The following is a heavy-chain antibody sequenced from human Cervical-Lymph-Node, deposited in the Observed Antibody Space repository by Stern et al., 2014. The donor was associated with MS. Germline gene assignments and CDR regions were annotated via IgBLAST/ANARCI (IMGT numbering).Heavy chain of an antibody. V-gene: IGHV4-31*01. CDR3: ARIRGYSYGDWFDP. D-gene: IGHD5-18*01. J-gene: IGHJ5*02. CDR1: GGSISRGGYF. Sequence: QVQLQESGPGLVKPSQTLSLTCTVSGGSISRGGYFCSWIRQPPGNGLEGIGYIYVSGSYNYNPYLKSPITISVDTSKNQFSLKLISVTAADTAVYYCARIRGYSYGDWFDPWGQGTLVTVSS. CDR2: IYVSGSY.